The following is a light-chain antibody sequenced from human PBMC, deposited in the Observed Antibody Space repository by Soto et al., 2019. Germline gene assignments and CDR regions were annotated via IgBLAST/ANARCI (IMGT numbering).Light chain of an antibody. J-gene: IGLJ3*02. CDR2: ENN. CDR1: NSNIGNNY. Sequence: QSVLTQPPSVSAAPGQKVTISCSGSNSNIGNNYVSWYQQLPGTAPKLLIYENNKRPSGIPDRFSGSKSGTSATLGITGLQTGDEADYYCGTWDSSLSAGWVFGGGTKLTVL. V-gene: IGLV1-51*01. CDR3: GTWDSSLSAGWV.